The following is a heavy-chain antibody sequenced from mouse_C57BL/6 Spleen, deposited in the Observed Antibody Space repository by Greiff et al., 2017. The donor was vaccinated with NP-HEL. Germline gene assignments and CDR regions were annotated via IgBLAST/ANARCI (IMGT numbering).Heavy chain of an antibody. CDR3: TYYGSSYDWFAY. Sequence: QVHVKQSGAELVRPGASVTLSCKASGYTFTDYEMHWVKQTPVHGLEWIGAIDPETGGTAYNQKFKGKAILTADKSSSTAYMELRSLTSEDSAVYYCTYYGSSYDWFAYWGQGTLVTVSA. J-gene: IGHJ3*01. CDR1: GYTFTDYE. D-gene: IGHD1-1*01. CDR2: IDPETGGT. V-gene: IGHV1-15*01.